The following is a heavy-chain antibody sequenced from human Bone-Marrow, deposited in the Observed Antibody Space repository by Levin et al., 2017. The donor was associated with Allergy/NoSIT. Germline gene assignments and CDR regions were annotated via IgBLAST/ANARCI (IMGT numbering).Heavy chain of an antibody. D-gene: IGHD5-24*01. CDR2: ISYDGTEK. V-gene: IGHV3-30*03. Sequence: PGGSLRLSCAASGFIFTSYGFHWVRQAPGKGLEWVAIISYDGTEKYYADFVKGRSTISRDKSKNTVYLQISSLRPEDTAVYYCARVRGGNYHYYYGMDVWGQGTTVIVSS. CDR1: GFIFTSYG. J-gene: IGHJ6*02. CDR3: ARVRGGNYHYYYGMDV.